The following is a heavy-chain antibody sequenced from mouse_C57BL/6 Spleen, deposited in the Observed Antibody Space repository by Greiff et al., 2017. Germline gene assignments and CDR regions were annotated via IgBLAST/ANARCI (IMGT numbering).Heavy chain of an antibody. D-gene: IGHD1-3*01. CDR2: IYPGSGNT. Sequence: VQLQESGAELVRPGASVKLSCKASGYTFTDYYINWVKQRPGQGLEWIARIYPGSGNTYYNEKFKGKATLTAEKSSSTAYMQLSSLTSEDSAVYFCAREEVGLPYAMDYWGQGTSVTVSS. V-gene: IGHV1-76*01. CDR3: AREEVGLPYAMDY. CDR1: GYTFTDYY. J-gene: IGHJ4*01.